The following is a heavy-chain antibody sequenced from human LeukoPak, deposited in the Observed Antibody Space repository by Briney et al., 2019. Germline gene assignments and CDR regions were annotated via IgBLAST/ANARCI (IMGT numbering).Heavy chain of an antibody. CDR1: GFTFSSYG. D-gene: IGHD3-16*01. V-gene: IGHV3-33*01. Sequence: PGGSLRLSCGASGFTFSSYGMHWVRQAPGKGLEWVAVIWYDGSNKYYADSVKGRFTISRDNSKNTLYLQMNSLRAEDTAVYYCVRDTFSPDAFDIWGQGTMVTVSS. CDR2: IWYDGSNK. CDR3: VRDTFSPDAFDI. J-gene: IGHJ3*02.